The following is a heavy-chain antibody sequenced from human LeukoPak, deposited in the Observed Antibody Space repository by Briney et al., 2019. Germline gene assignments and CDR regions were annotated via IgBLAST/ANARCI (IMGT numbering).Heavy chain of an antibody. CDR2: TYYSGST. CDR1: GGSLSSGDYY. V-gene: IGHV4-30-4*01. D-gene: IGHD5-24*01. CDR3: AREDGYKRFGY. Sequence: SQTLSLTCTVSGGSLSSGDYYWSWIRQPPGKGLEWITYTYYSGSTYYNPSLKSRVTISLDTSKNQFYLKLSSVTAAGTAVYYCAREDGYKRFGYWGQGTLVTVSS. J-gene: IGHJ4*02.